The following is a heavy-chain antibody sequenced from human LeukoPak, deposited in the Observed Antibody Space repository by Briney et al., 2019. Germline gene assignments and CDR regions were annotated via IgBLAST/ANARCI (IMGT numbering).Heavy chain of an antibody. CDR1: GYTFTNYD. CDR3: ARGGGQINYYYYYMDV. CDR2: MNPNSGNT. V-gene: IGHV1-8*03. J-gene: IGHJ6*03. Sequence: ASVKVSCKASGYTFTNYDINWVRQATGQGLEWMGWMNPNSGNTGYAQKFQGRVTITRNTSISTAYMELSSLRSEDTAVYYCARGGGQINYYYYYMDVWGKGTTVTVSS.